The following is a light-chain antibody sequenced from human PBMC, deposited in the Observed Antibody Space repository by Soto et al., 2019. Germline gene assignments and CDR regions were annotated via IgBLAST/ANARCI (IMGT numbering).Light chain of an antibody. CDR3: QQSYSTTWT. CDR2: AAS. J-gene: IGKJ1*01. CDR1: QNIRNY. V-gene: IGKV1-39*01. Sequence: DIQMTQSPSSLSASVRDSVTITCRASQNIRNYLNWYQQKPGKAPKLLIYAASSLQSGVPSRFSGSGSETDFTLTISSLQPEDFATYSCQQSYSTTWTFGQGTRWIS.